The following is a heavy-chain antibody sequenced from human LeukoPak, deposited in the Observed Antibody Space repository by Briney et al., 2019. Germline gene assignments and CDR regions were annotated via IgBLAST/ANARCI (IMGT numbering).Heavy chain of an antibody. V-gene: IGHV1-69*04. Sequence: SVKVSCKASGGTFSSYAISWVRQAPGQGLEWMGRIIPILGIANYAQKFQGRVTITADKSTSTAYMELSSLRSEDTAVYYCASSLDGYNDAFDIWGQGTMVTVSS. CDR2: IIPILGIA. J-gene: IGHJ3*02. D-gene: IGHD5-24*01. CDR3: ASSLDGYNDAFDI. CDR1: GGTFSSYA.